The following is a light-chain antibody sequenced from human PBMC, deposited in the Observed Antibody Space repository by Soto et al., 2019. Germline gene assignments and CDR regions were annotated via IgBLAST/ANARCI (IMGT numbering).Light chain of an antibody. CDR2: DAY. J-gene: IGKJ4*01. V-gene: IGKV3-11*01. CDR1: QSVGSY. CDR3: QQRSNWLT. Sequence: IVLTHSPATLSLSPWERATLSCRASQSVGSYLAWYQHKPGQAPRLLIYDAYNRVSGIPARFSGSGSGTDFTLTISSLEPEDVGVYYCQQRSNWLTFGGGTKVDIK.